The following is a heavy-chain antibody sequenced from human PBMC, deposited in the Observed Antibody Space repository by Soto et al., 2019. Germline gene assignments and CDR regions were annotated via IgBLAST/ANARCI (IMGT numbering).Heavy chain of an antibody. D-gene: IGHD3-22*01. CDR3: ARVRTYYDSSGSLDY. J-gene: IGHJ4*02. CDR2: INPNSGDT. Sequence: GASVKVSCKASGYTFTVYFMHCVRQSPLQGLEWMGWINPNSGDTNYAQKFQGRVTMTRDMSISTAYMELRRLTSDDTAVYYCARVRTYYDSSGSLDYWGQGTLVTVSS. CDR1: GYTFTVYF. V-gene: IGHV1-2*02.